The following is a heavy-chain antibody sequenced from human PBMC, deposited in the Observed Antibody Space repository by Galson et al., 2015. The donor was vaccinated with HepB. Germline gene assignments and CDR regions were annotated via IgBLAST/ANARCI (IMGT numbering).Heavy chain of an antibody. V-gene: IGHV3-30-3*01. CDR2: ISYDGSNK. J-gene: IGHJ4*02. Sequence: SLRLSCAASGFTFSSYAMHWVRQAPGKGLEWVAVISYDGSNKYYADSVKGRFTISRDNSKNTLYLQMNSLRAEDTAVYYCARELLSNWGQGTLVTVSS. D-gene: IGHD2-15*01. CDR3: ARELLSN. CDR1: GFTFSSYA.